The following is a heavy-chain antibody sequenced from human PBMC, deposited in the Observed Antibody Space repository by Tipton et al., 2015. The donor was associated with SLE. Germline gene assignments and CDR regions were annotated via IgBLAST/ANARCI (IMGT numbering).Heavy chain of an antibody. J-gene: IGHJ3*01. D-gene: IGHD2-15*01. CDR1: GFSISSGYY. CDR3: ARDRVSGLGS. CDR2: IYHSGST. V-gene: IGHV4-38-2*02. Sequence: TLSLTCTVSGFSISSGYYWGWIRQPPGKGLEWIGPIYHSGSTYYNPSLKSRVTISVDTSKNRFSLELSSVTAADTAVYYCARDRVSGLGSWGQGTMVTVSS.